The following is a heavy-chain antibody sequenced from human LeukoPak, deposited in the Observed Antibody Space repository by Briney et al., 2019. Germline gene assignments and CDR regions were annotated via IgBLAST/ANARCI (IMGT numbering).Heavy chain of an antibody. CDR1: GFTFSSYS. CDR2: ISSSSSYI. Sequence: PGGSLRLSCAASGFTFSSYSMNWVRQAPGKGLEWVSSISSSSSYIYYADSVKGRFTISRDNAKNSLYLQMNSLRAEDTAVYYCARGPIVGAISGAFDIWGQGTMVTVSS. CDR3: ARGPIVGAISGAFDI. V-gene: IGHV3-21*01. D-gene: IGHD1-26*01. J-gene: IGHJ3*02.